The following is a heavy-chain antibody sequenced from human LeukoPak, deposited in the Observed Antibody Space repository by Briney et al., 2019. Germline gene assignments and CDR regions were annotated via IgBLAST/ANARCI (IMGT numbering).Heavy chain of an antibody. Sequence: GGSLRLSCTASGFTFGDYAMSWVRQAPGKGLEWVGFIRSKAYGGTTEYAASVKRRFTISRDDSKIIAYLQMNSLRAEDTAVYYCARGYSSGWFHTFDYWGQGTLVTVSS. CDR3: ARGYSSGWFHTFDY. D-gene: IGHD6-19*01. CDR1: GFTFGDYA. J-gene: IGHJ4*02. CDR2: IRSKAYGGTT. V-gene: IGHV3-49*04.